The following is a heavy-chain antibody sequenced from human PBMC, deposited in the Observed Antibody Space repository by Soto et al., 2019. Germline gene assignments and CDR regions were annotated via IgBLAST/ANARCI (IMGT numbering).Heavy chain of an antibody. V-gene: IGHV1-2*02. CDR1: GYTFTGYF. CDR3: ARGGRTILAPLP. J-gene: IGHJ5*02. CDR2: INPNGGAT. Sequence: ASVKVSCKASGYTFTGYFIHWVRQAPGQGLEWMGYINPNGGATKYAPRFQGRVTMTSDTSIRTAYMDLSNLTSDDTAVYYCARGGRTILAPLPWGPGTLVTVSS. D-gene: IGHD3-3*01.